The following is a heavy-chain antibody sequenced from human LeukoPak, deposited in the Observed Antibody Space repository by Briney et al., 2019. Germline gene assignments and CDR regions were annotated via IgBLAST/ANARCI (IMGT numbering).Heavy chain of an antibody. CDR2: IYYSGST. CDR3: ARPRRSHYYYMDV. CDR1: GGFISSGGYY. V-gene: IGHV4-39*01. J-gene: IGHJ6*03. Sequence: PSQTLSLTCTVSGGFISSGGYYWGWIRQPPGKGLEWIGSIYYSGSTYYNPSLKSRVTISVETSKNQFSLKLSSVTAADTAVYYCARPRRSHYYYMDVWGKGTTVTVSS.